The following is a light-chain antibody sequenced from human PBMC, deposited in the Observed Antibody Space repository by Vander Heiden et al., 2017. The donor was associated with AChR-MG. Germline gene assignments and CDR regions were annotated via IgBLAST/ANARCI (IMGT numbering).Light chain of an antibody. V-gene: IGKV3-15*01. CDR3: QQYNNWPQ. J-gene: IGKJ1*01. CDR2: GAS. CDR1: QSVRSH. Sequence: EIVMTQPPATLSVSPEERATLSCRARQSVRSHLAWYQQEPRQAPWLLIHGASTRATGIPARFRGSGSGTEFTLAICSLQSEDFAVYYCQQYNNWPQFGQGTKVEIK.